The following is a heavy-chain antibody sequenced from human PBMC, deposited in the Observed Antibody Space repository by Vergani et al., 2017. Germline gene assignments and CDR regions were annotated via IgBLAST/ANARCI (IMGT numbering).Heavy chain of an antibody. Sequence: QVQLHESGPGLGKPSQTLSLTCTGSGRSITSGSFYWSWIRQPAGKGLEWIGRIHSSGTTNYNPSHKSGVTLSVDTSKNQLSLRMNSETAADTAVYYCARDSWTSELRGVYWFDTWGQGTLVSVSS. J-gene: IGHJ5*02. CDR2: IHSSGTT. CDR3: ARDSWTSELRGVYWFDT. D-gene: IGHD1-26*01. CDR1: GRSITSGSFY. V-gene: IGHV4-61*02.